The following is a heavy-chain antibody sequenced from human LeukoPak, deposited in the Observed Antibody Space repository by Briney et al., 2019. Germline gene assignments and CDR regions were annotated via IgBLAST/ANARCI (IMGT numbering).Heavy chain of an antibody. Sequence: SETLFLTCAVYGGSFSGYYWSWIRQPPGKGLEWIGEINHSGSTNYNPSLKSRVTISVDTSKNQFSLKLSSVTAADTAVYYCARTTVTTFRRYYYYMDVWGKGTTVTVSS. V-gene: IGHV4-34*01. J-gene: IGHJ6*03. CDR1: GGSFSGYY. D-gene: IGHD4-17*01. CDR3: ARTTVTTFRRYYYYMDV. CDR2: INHSGST.